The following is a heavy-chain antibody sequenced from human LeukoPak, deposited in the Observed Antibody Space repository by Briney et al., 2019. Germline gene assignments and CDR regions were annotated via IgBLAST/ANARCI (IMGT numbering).Heavy chain of an antibody. CDR2: INHSGST. J-gene: IGHJ4*02. CDR3: AREAPFDY. CDR1: GGSFSGYY. Sequence: SETLSLTSAVYGGSFSGYYWSWIRQPPGKGLEWIGEINHSGSTNYNPSLKSRVTISVDTSKNQFSLKLSSVTAADTAVYYCAREAPFDYWGQGTLVTVSS. V-gene: IGHV4-34*01.